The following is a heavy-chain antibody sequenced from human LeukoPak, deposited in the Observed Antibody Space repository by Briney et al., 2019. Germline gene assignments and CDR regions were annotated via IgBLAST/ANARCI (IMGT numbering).Heavy chain of an antibody. CDR2: ISSSSSYI. V-gene: IGHV3-21*01. Sequence: GGSLRLSCAASGLTFNTYTMNWVRQAPGKGLEWVSSISSSSSYIYYADSVKGRFTISRDNAKNSLYLQMNSLRAEDTAVYYCARVAGYCSSTSNCYSDYWGQGTLVTVSS. D-gene: IGHD2-2*01. J-gene: IGHJ4*02. CDR1: GLTFNTYT. CDR3: ARVAGYCSSTSNCYSDY.